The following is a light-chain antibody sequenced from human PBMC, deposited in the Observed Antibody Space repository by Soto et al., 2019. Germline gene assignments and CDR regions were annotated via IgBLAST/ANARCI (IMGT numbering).Light chain of an antibody. CDR1: SSNIGAGYD. CDR3: QSYDSSLSAYVV. J-gene: IGLJ2*01. V-gene: IGLV1-40*01. Sequence: QSVLTQPPSVSGAPGQRVTISCTGSSSNIGAGYDVHWYQQLPGTAPKLLIYGNSNRPSGVPDRFSGSKSGTSASLAITGLQAEDEADYYCQSYDSSLSAYVVFGGGTKLTDL. CDR2: GNS.